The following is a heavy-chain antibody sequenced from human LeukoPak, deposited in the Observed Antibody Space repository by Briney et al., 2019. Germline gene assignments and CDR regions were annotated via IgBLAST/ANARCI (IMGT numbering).Heavy chain of an antibody. CDR3: TRTHDHFSTTRYFDY. CDR2: ISGYNGKT. V-gene: IGHV1-18*01. D-gene: IGHD1-26*01. CDR1: GYMFEGYY. Sequence: ASVKVSCKASGYMFEGYYMTWVRQAPGQGLEWMGWISGYNGKTNYAQKFQDRVTMTTDTSTRTVYLELRSLRPDDTAVYFCTRTHDHFSTTRYFDYWGQGALVIVTS. J-gene: IGHJ4*02.